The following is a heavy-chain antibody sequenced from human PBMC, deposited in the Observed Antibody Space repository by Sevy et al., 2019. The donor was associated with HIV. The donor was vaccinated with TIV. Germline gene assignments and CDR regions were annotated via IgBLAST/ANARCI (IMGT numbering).Heavy chain of an antibody. J-gene: IGHJ6*02. CDR3: AKGDSTFYGMDV. CDR2: ISGSAGTT. V-gene: IGHV3-23*01. CDR1: GFTFGTYT. D-gene: IGHD6-13*01. Sequence: GGSLRLSCAASGFTFGTYTMNRVRQAPGKGLDWVSAISGSAGTTYYADSVQGRFTISRDNSKNRVYLQMNSLRVEDTAKYYCAKGDSTFYGMDVWGQGTTVTVSS.